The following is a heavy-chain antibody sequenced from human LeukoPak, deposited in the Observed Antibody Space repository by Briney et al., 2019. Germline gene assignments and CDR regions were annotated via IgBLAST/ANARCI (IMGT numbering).Heavy chain of an antibody. J-gene: IGHJ5*02. CDR3: TRPIAAAGRGGFDP. D-gene: IGHD6-13*01. Sequence: GSRRLSCAASGFTFSGSAMHWVRQASGKGLEWVGRIRSKANSYATAYAASVKGRFTISRDDSKNTAYLQMNSLKTEDTAVYYCTRPIAAAGRGGFDPWGQGTLVTVSS. V-gene: IGHV3-73*01. CDR1: GFTFSGSA. CDR2: IRSKANSYAT.